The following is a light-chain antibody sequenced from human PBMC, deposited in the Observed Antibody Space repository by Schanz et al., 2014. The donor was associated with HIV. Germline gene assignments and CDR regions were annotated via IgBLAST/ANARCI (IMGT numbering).Light chain of an antibody. CDR3: SSYAGSNNVI. CDR2: EVT. J-gene: IGLJ2*01. CDR1: SNDVGGHNY. Sequence: QSALTQPASVSGSPGQSITISCTGTSNDVGGHNYVSWFQQHPGRAPKLLIFEVTNRPSGIPNRFSGSKSGNTASLTGSGLLTEDEADYYCSSYAGSNNVIFGGGTKLTVL. V-gene: IGLV2-14*03.